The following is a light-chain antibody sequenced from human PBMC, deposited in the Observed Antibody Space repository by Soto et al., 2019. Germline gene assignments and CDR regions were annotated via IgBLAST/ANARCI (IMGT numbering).Light chain of an antibody. J-gene: IGLJ2*01. V-gene: IGLV2-8*01. CDR2: DVT. CDR3: SSYAGFNQVL. Sequence: QSALTQPPSASGSPGQSVTISCTGTYSDVGAYNFVSWYQQHPGKAPKLTIYDVTKRPSGVPDRFSGSKSGNTASLTVSGLQAEDEADYYCSSYAGFNQVLFGGGTKLTVL. CDR1: YSDVGAYNF.